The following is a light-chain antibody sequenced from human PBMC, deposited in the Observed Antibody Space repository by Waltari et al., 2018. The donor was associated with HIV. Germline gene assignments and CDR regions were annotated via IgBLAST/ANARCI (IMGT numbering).Light chain of an antibody. CDR1: GSNFGEGYH. V-gene: IGLV1-40*01. Sequence: QSALTQPPSVSGAPGQRVTIPCTGLGSNFGEGYHVHWYQQLPGTAPKLLIYGNSNRPSGVPDRFSGSKSGTSASLAITWLQAEDGADYYCQSYDSRLHVVFGGGTKLTGL. J-gene: IGLJ2*01. CDR2: GNS. CDR3: QSYDSRLHVV.